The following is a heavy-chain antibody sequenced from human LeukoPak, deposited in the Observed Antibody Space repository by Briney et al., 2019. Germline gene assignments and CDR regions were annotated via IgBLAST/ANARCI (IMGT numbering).Heavy chain of an antibody. CDR1: GGSISSYY. V-gene: IGHV4-59*01. J-gene: IGHJ4*02. D-gene: IGHD2-21*02. Sequence: SETLSLTCTVPGGSISSYYWHWIRQPPGKGLEWIGYLYYSGNTYYNPSLKSRVTTSVDTSKNQFSLKLSSMTAADTAVYFCARAAYCGGDCYYYFDYWGQGTLVTVSS. CDR3: ARAAYCGGDCYYYFDY. CDR2: LYYSGNT.